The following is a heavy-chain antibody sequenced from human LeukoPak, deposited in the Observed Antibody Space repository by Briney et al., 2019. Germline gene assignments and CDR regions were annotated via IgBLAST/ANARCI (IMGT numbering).Heavy chain of an antibody. J-gene: IGHJ4*02. V-gene: IGHV1-2*02. CDR2: INPNSGGT. D-gene: IGHD3-10*01. CDR1: GYTYITHG. CDR3: ASENYYGSGSSAPFDY. Sequence: GASVKVSCEASGYTYITHGISWVRQAPGQGLEWMGWINPNSGGTNYAQKFQGRVTMTRDTSISTAYMELSRLRSDDTAVYYCASENYYGSGSSAPFDYWGQGTLVTVSS.